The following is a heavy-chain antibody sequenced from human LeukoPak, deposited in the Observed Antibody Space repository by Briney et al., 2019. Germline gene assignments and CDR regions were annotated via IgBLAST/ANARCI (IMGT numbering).Heavy chain of an antibody. J-gene: IGHJ4*02. CDR1: GFTVGSNQ. CDR2: IYSGGGT. Sequence: HSGGSLRLSCAASGFTVGSNQMTWVRQAPGKGLEWVSLIYSGGGTKYADSVKGRFTISRDNSKNTLYLQMNSLRVEDTAVYYCARAWNYGSGSAFDYWGQGTLVTVSS. V-gene: IGHV3-66*02. CDR3: ARAWNYGSGSAFDY. D-gene: IGHD3-10*01.